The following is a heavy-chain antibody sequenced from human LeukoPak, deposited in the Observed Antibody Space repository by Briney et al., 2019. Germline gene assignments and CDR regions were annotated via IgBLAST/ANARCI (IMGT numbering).Heavy chain of an antibody. Sequence: SGTLSLTCAVSGGSISSSNWWSWVRQPPGKGLEWIGGIYHSGSTNYNPSLKSRVTISVDTSKNQFSLKLSSVTAADTAVYYCARDIASCTHTTCYDIRFDSWGQGTLVTVSS. V-gene: IGHV4-4*02. CDR3: ARDIASCTHTTCYDIRFDS. CDR2: IYHSGST. D-gene: IGHD2-15*01. J-gene: IGHJ5*01. CDR1: GGSISSSNW.